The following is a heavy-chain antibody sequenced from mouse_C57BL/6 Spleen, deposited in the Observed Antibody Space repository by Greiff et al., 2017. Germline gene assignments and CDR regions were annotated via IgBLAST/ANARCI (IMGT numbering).Heavy chain of an antibody. D-gene: IGHD3-2*02. J-gene: IGHJ2*01. CDR2: ILPGSGST. V-gene: IGHV1-9*01. CDR1: GYTFTGYW. Sequence: VKLQESGAELMKPGASVKLSCKATGYTFTGYWIEWVKQRPGHGLEWIGEILPGSGSTNYNEKFKGKATFTADTSSNTAYMQLSSLTTEDSAIYYCARLSHSSGYVTSPCDDWGQGTTLTVAS. CDR3: ARLSHSSGYVTSPCDD.